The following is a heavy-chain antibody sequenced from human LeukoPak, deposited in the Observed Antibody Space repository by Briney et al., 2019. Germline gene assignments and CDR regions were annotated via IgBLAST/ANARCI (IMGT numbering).Heavy chain of an antibody. D-gene: IGHD6-13*01. CDR1: GGSISSGSYY. J-gene: IGHJ6*03. Sequence: SETLSLTCTVSGGSISSGSYYWSWIRQPAGKGLEWIGRIYTSGSTNYNPSLKSRVTISVDTSKNQFSLKLSSVTAADTAVYYCARDSGLLAAAGHVHYYYYYMDVWGKGTTVTISS. V-gene: IGHV4-61*02. CDR2: IYTSGST. CDR3: ARDSGLLAAAGHVHYYYYYMDV.